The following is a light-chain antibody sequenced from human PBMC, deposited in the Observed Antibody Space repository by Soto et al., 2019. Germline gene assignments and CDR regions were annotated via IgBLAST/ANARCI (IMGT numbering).Light chain of an antibody. CDR2: AAS. CDR1: QGIRED. J-gene: IGKJ2*01. CDR3: LQHNSYPFT. V-gene: IGKV1-17*01. Sequence: DIRMTQSPSSLSASVGDRVTITCRASQGIREDLGWYQQKPGKAPKRLIYAASSLPSGVPSRFSGSGSGTEFTLTISSLQPEDCATYYCLQHNSYPFTFGQGTKLEIK.